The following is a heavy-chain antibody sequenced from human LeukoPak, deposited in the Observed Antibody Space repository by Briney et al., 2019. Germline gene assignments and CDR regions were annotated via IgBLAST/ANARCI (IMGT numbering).Heavy chain of an antibody. CDR3: ASSSGYSYFDY. Sequence: GRSLRLSCAASGFTFSSYGMHWVRQAPGKGLEWVAVISYDGSNKYYADSVKGRFTISRDNSKNTLYLQMNSLRAEDTAVYYCASSSGYSYFDYWGQGTLVTVSS. V-gene: IGHV3-30*03. D-gene: IGHD3-22*01. CDR2: ISYDGSNK. J-gene: IGHJ4*02. CDR1: GFTFSSYG.